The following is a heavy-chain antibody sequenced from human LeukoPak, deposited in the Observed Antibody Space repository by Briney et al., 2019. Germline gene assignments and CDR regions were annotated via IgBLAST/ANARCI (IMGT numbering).Heavy chain of an antibody. Sequence: SETLSLTCTVSGGSISSYYWSWIRQPPGKGLELIGYIYYSGSANYNPSLKSRVTISVDTSKNQFSLKLTSVTAADTAVYYCARIGGLWFGELLPWGQGTLVTVSS. J-gene: IGHJ5*02. CDR1: GGSISSYY. D-gene: IGHD3-10*01. V-gene: IGHV4-59*01. CDR2: IYYSGSA. CDR3: ARIGGLWFGELLP.